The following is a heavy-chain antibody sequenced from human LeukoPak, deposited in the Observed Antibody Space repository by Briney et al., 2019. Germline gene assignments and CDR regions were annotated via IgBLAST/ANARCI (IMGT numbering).Heavy chain of an antibody. J-gene: IGHJ2*01. D-gene: IGHD4-17*01. CDR2: IGSSSSFM. CDR1: AFTFSSYS. V-gene: IGHV3-21*01. Sequence: GGSLRLSCAASAFTFSSYSMNWVRQAPGKGLEGVSSIGSSSSFMYYADSLKGRFTISRDNAKNSLYLQMNSLRAEDTAVYYCARDLGQYGDPWYFDLWGRGTLVTVSS. CDR3: ARDLGQYGDPWYFDL.